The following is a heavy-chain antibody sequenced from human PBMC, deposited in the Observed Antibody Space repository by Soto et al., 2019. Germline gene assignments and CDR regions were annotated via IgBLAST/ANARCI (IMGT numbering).Heavy chain of an antibody. CDR2: MNPNSGNT. CDR3: ARALVVRGVISYYYGMDV. V-gene: IGHV1-8*01. Sequence: QVQLVQSGAEVKKPGASVKVSCKASGYTFTSYDINWVRQATGQGLEWMGWMNPNSGNTGYAQKLQGRVTMTRNTSIRTAYMELSSLGSKATAVYYCARALVVRGVISYYYGMDVWGQGTTVTVSS. J-gene: IGHJ6*02. CDR1: GYTFTSYD. D-gene: IGHD3-10*01.